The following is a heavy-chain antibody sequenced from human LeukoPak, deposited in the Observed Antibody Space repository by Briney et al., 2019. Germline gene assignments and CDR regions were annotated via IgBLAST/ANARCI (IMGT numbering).Heavy chain of an antibody. J-gene: IGHJ3*02. V-gene: IGHV3-30*18. CDR3: AKDGLRFLEWLLYEHDAFDI. CDR2: ISYDGSNK. Sequence: GRSLRLSCAASGFTFSSYGMHWVRQAPGKGLEWVAVISYDGSNKYYADSVKGRFTISRDNSKNTLYLQMNSLRAEDTAVYYCAKDGLRFLEWLLYEHDAFDIWGQGTMVTVPS. CDR1: GFTFSSYG. D-gene: IGHD3-3*01.